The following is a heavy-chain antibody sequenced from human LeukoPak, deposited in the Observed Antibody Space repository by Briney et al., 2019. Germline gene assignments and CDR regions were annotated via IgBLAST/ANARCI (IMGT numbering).Heavy chain of an antibody. CDR3: AKDAQPRSRWFDP. CDR2: IKQDGSEK. CDR1: GFIFKDYW. Sequence: GGSLRLSCAASGFIFKDYWMIWVRHAPGKGLEWVANIKQDGSEKYYVDSVKGRFTISRDNAKNSLYLQMNTLRAEDTAMYYCAKDAQPRSRWFDPWGQGTLVTVSS. V-gene: IGHV3-7*03. J-gene: IGHJ5*02. D-gene: IGHD3-16*01.